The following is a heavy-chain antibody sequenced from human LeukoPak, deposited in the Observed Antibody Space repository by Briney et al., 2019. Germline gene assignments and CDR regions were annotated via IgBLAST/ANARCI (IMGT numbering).Heavy chain of an antibody. CDR3: ARDSGLYSSSHAEIDY. CDR1: GFTFGDYG. J-gene: IGHJ4*02. Sequence: PGGSLRLSCSASGFTFGDYGMSWVRQAPGKGLEWVSSISSSSSYIYYADSVKGRFTISRDNAKNSLYLQMNSLRAEDTAVYYCARDSGLYSSSHAEIDYWGQGTLVTVSS. D-gene: IGHD6-13*01. V-gene: IGHV3-21*01. CDR2: ISSSSSYI.